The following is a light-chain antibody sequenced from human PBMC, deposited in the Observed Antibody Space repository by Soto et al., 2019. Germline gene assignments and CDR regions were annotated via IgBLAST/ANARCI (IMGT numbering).Light chain of an antibody. CDR1: SSDVGGYNF. V-gene: IGLV2-14*01. CDR2: EVS. Sequence: QSALTQPASVSGSPGQSITISCTGTSSDVGGYNFVSWYQQHPGKAPKLMIFEVSNRPSGVSNRFSGSKSGNTASLTISGLQAEDEAAYYCNAYTTSSTYVFGTGTKVTVL. J-gene: IGLJ1*01. CDR3: NAYTTSSTYV.